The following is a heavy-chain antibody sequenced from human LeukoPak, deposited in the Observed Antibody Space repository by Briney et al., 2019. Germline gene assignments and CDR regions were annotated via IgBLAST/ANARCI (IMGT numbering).Heavy chain of an antibody. J-gene: IGHJ4*02. CDR1: GFTFSTYW. V-gene: IGHV3-23*01. Sequence: TGGSLRLSCAASGFTFSTYWMSWVRQAPGKGLEWVSTITGSGGSTYYAGSVKGRFTISRDNSKNTLFLQMNSLRAEDTAIYYCAKLKGSSWYGAGDYWGQGTLVTVSS. CDR2: ITGSGGST. CDR3: AKLKGSSWYGAGDY. D-gene: IGHD6-13*01.